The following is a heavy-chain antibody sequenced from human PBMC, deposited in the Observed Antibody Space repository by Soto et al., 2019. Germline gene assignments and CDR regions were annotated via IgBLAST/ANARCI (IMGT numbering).Heavy chain of an antibody. J-gene: IGHJ4*02. CDR2: ISYDGSNK. D-gene: IGHD3-22*01. CDR1: GFTFSSYA. Sequence: GGSLRLSCAASGFTFSSYAMHWVRQAPGKGLEWVAVISYDGSNKYYADSVKGRFTISRDNSKNTLYLQMNSLRAEDTAVYYCARDLSDSSGYYAPSGDYWGQGTLVTVSS. CDR3: ARDLSDSSGYYAPSGDY. V-gene: IGHV3-30-3*01.